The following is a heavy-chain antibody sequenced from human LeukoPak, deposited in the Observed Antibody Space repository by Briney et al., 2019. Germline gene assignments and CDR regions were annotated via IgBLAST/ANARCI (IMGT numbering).Heavy chain of an antibody. Sequence: GGSLRLSCAASGFTFSSYAMSWVRQAPGKGLEWVSAISGSGGSTYYADSVKGRFTISRDNAKNSLYLQMNSLTAEDTAVYYCARTYCTGGNCYPGIDYWGQGTLVTVSS. CDR2: ISGSGGST. J-gene: IGHJ4*02. V-gene: IGHV3-23*01. CDR1: GFTFSSYA. CDR3: ARTYCTGGNCYPGIDY. D-gene: IGHD2-15*01.